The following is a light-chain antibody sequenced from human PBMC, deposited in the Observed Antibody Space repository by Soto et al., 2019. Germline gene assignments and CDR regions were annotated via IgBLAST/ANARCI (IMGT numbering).Light chain of an antibody. J-gene: IGKJ4*01. CDR2: DVS. Sequence: EIVLTQSPATLSLSPRARATLSCRASQSVGNFLTWYQQKPGQAPRLLISDVSKRATGIPARFSGSGSGTDFTLTIMKLEPEDFAVYYCQHRANWPPSVTFGGGT. CDR1: QSVGNF. CDR3: QHRANWPPSVT. V-gene: IGKV3-11*01.